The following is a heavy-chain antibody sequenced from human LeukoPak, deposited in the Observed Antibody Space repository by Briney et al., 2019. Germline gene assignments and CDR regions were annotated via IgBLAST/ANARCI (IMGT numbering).Heavy chain of an antibody. V-gene: IGHV3-53*01. CDR1: GFTFSSYS. D-gene: IGHD3-22*01. CDR3: ARPYVPKHYYDSSGSFDY. J-gene: IGHJ4*02. Sequence: PGGSLRLSCAASGFTFSSYSMNWVRQAPGKGLEWVSVIYSGGSTYYADSVKGRFTISRDNSKNTLYLQMNSLRAEDTAVYYCARPYVPKHYYDSSGSFDYWGQGTLVTVSS. CDR2: IYSGGST.